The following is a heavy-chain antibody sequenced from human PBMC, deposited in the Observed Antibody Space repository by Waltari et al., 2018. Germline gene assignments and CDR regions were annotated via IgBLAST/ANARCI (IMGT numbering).Heavy chain of an antibody. J-gene: IGHJ4*02. CDR3: ARGYDFWSGFSFDY. V-gene: IGHV4-59*01. CDR1: GDSISSYY. D-gene: IGHD3-3*01. Sequence: QVQLQESGPGLVKPSETLSLTCTVSGDSISSYYWSWIRQPPGKGLEWIGYIYYSGSTNYNPSLKSRVTISVDTSKNQFYLKLSSVTAADTAVYYCARGYDFWSGFSFDYWGQGTLVTVSS. CDR2: IYYSGST.